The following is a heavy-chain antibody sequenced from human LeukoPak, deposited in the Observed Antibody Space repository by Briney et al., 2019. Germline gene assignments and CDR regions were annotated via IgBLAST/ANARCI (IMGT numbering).Heavy chain of an antibody. D-gene: IGHD4-17*01. CDR2: IYPGDSDT. Sequence: GESLKISCKGSGYSFTSYWIGWVRQMPGKGLEWMGIIYPGDSDTRYSPSFQGQVTISADKSISTAYLRWSSLKASDTAMYYCARRSSTVTPVVDVWGQGTTVTVSS. V-gene: IGHV5-51*01. CDR3: ARRSSTVTPVVDV. J-gene: IGHJ6*02. CDR1: GYSFTSYW.